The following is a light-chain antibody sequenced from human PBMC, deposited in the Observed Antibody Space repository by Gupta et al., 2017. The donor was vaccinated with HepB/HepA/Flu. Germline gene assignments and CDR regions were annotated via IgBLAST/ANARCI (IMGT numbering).Light chain of an antibody. CDR3: QQSYRTPPT. CDR1: QSISKN. CDR2: AAS. Sequence: DIQMTQSPSSLSASIGDRVTITCRASQSISKNLNWYQQKPGKAPKVLIYAASSLQSGVPSRFSGSGSGTDFTLTISSLQPEDFATFYCQQSYRTPPTFGHGTKVEIK. V-gene: IGKV1-39*01. J-gene: IGKJ1*01.